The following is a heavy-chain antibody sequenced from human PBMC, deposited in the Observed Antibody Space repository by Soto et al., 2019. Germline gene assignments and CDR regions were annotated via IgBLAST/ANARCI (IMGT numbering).Heavy chain of an antibody. V-gene: IGHV4-61*01. J-gene: IGHJ4*02. CDR2: VSYSGST. D-gene: IGHD3-16*02. CDR3: ARTVIGGFEY. Sequence: SETLSLTCPVSGGSVTSGSYYWSWIRQPPGKGLEWIGSVSYSGSTNYNPSLKSRVTISVDTSKNQFSLDLSSVTAADTAVYYCARTVIGGFEYWGQGTLVTVSS. CDR1: GGSVTSGSYY.